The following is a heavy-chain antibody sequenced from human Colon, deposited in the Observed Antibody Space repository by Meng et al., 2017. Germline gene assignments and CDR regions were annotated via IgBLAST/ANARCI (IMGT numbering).Heavy chain of an antibody. D-gene: IGHD3-3*01. CDR2: IHSSAGT. J-gene: IGHJ4*02. V-gene: IGHV3-66*02. Sequence: EVRLVVSGGGLVQPGGSLRLSCAVSGFSVSSDFMIWVRQAPGKGLEWVSMIHSSAGTFFADSVKGRFTVSTDNSKNTLYLQMNSLRIEDTAVYHCANRFVWGLGTLVTVSS. CDR1: GFSVSSDF. CDR3: ANRFV.